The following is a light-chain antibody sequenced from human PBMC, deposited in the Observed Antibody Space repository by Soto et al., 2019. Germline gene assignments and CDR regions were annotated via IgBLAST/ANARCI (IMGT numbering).Light chain of an antibody. CDR3: QKYSSVPV. Sequence: DIQMTQSPTSLSASVGDRVTITCRASQGIRNFVAWHQQKPGKAPKLIIYAASTLQSGVPARFSGSGSGTDFTLTIHSLQPEDVATYSCQKYSSVPVFGPGTKVEI. J-gene: IGKJ3*01. CDR1: QGIRNF. V-gene: IGKV1-27*01. CDR2: AAS.